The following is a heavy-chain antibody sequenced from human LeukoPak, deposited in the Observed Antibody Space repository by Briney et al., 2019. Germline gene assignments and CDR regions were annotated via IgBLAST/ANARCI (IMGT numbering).Heavy chain of an antibody. Sequence: GESLKISCKGSGYTFTNYWIAWVRQTPGKGLECMGIIYAGDSHTRYSLSFQGQVTISVDKSISTAYLQWSSLKASDTAMYYCARPLGSSWHDGFDIWGQGTMVTVSS. CDR3: ARPLGSSWHDGFDI. J-gene: IGHJ3*02. V-gene: IGHV5-51*01. CDR1: GYTFTNYW. D-gene: IGHD6-13*01. CDR2: IYAGDSHT.